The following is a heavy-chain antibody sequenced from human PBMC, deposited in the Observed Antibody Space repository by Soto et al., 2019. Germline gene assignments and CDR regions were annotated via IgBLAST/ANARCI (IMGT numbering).Heavy chain of an antibody. J-gene: IGHJ6*03. D-gene: IGHD3-3*01. CDR3: ARIYLYDFWSGYSARAGNLAYYYYYMDV. CDR2: ISGSGGST. CDR1: GFTFSSYA. V-gene: IGHV3-23*01. Sequence: GGSLRLSCAASGFTFSSYAMSWVRQAPGKGLEWVSAISGSGGSTYYADSVKGRFTISRDNSKNTLYLQMNSLRAEEKAVYYWARIYLYDFWSGYSARAGNLAYYYYYMDVWGKGTTVTVSS.